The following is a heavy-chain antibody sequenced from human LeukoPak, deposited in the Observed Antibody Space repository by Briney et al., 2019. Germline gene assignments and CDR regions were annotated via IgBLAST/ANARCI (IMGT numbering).Heavy chain of an antibody. CDR3: ARYARDYGAQGHY. D-gene: IGHD4/OR15-4a*01. V-gene: IGHV1-69*05. J-gene: IGHJ4*02. Sequence: SVKVSCKASGGTFSRYAISWVRQAPGQGLEWMGGIIAIFGIANYAHKFQVRVTFTTDESTSTAYMVLRRLRSDDTAVYYCARYARDYGAQGHYWAQGTLVTVSS. CDR2: IIAIFGIA. CDR1: GGTFSRYA.